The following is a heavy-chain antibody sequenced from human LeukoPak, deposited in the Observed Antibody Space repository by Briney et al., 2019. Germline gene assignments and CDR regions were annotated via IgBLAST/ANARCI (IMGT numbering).Heavy chain of an antibody. CDR2: ISSSGSTI. D-gene: IGHD4-17*01. V-gene: IGHV3-11*01. Sequence: GGSLRLSCAASGFTFSDYYMSWIRQAPGKGLEWVSYISSSGSTIYYADSVKGRFTISRDNAKNSLYLQMNSLRAEDTAVYYCARARIIDYGDRNWFDPWGQGTLVTVSS. CDR1: GFTFSDYY. J-gene: IGHJ5*02. CDR3: ARARIIDYGDRNWFDP.